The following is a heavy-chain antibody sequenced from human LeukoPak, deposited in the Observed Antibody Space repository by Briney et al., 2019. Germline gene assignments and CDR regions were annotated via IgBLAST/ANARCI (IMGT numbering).Heavy chain of an antibody. J-gene: IGHJ4*02. D-gene: IGHD6-19*01. CDR3: ARDPYSSGPSDY. V-gene: IGHV3-21*01. CDR2: ISSSSSYI. CDR1: GITFSSYS. Sequence: GGSLRLSCAASGITFSSYSMNWVRQAPGKGLEWVSSISSSSSYIYYADSVKGRFTISRDNAKNSLYLQMNSLRAEDTAVYYCARDPYSSGPSDYWGQGTLVTVPS.